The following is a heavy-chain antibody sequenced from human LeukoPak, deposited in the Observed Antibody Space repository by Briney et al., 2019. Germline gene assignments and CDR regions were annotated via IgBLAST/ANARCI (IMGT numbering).Heavy chain of an antibody. Sequence: GGSLRLSCAASGFTFSNYGVSWVRQAPGKGLEWVSAISGSGSYTDYADSVKGRFTISKDNSKNTVYMRMSSLRAEDTALYYCAKRRYDSSGHFDSWGQGTLVTVSS. CDR2: ISGSGSYT. CDR1: GFTFSNYG. CDR3: AKRRYDSSGHFDS. D-gene: IGHD3-22*01. J-gene: IGHJ4*02. V-gene: IGHV3-23*01.